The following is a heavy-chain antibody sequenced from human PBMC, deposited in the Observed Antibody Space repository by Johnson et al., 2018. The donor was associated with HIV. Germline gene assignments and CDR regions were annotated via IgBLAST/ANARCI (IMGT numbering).Heavy chain of an antibody. J-gene: IGHJ3*02. V-gene: IGHV3-30*03. CDR2: VTYDGSNK. D-gene: IGHD1-7*01. CDR3: ARSATGTTADAFDI. CDR1: GFTFSTNA. Sequence: QVQLVESGGGVVQPGRSLRLSCTASGFTFSTNAMHWVRQAPGKGLEWVAGVTYDGSNKYYADSVKGRFTISRDNAKNSLYLQMNSLRAEDTAVYYCARSATGTTADAFDIWGQGTMVTVSS.